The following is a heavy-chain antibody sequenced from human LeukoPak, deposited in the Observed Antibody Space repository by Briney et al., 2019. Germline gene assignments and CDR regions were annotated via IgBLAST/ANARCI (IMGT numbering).Heavy chain of an antibody. CDR2: IYHSGST. J-gene: IGHJ4*02. CDR3: ARGTSTIVATFSY. Sequence: SETLSLTCAVSGYSLSSDYYWGWIRQPPGKGLEWIGSIYHSGSTYYNPSLKSRVTISVDTSKNQFSLKLSSVTAADTAVYYCARGTSTIVATFSYWGEGTLVTVSS. D-gene: IGHD5-12*01. CDR1: GYSLSSDYY. V-gene: IGHV4-38-2*01.